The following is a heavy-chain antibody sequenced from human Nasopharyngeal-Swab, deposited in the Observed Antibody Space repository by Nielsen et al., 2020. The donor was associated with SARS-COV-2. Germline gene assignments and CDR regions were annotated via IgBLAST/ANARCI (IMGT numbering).Heavy chain of an antibody. J-gene: IGHJ6*02. V-gene: IGHV1-3*01. CDR2: INAANGDT. CDR3: ARDPRGLFSPSGMDV. Sequence: ASVKVSCKASGYTFTSHAMHWVRQAPGQRLEWLGWINAANGDTKYSQKIQGRVTITRDTSASTAYMELSSLRSEDTAVYYCARDPRGLFSPSGMDVWGQGTTVTVSS. D-gene: IGHD3-10*01. CDR1: GYTFTSHA.